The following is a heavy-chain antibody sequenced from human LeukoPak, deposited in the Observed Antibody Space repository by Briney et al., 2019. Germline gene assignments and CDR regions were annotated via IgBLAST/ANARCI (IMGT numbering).Heavy chain of an antibody. CDR2: IIPIFGTA. Sequence: SVKVSCKASGGTFSSYAISRVRQAPGQGLEWMGGIIPIFGTANYAQKFQGRVTITADGSTSTAYMELSSLRSEDTAVYYCARSSSPRLHFDYWGQGTLVTVSS. CDR3: ARSSSPRLHFDY. CDR1: GGTFSSYA. D-gene: IGHD2-15*01. V-gene: IGHV1-69*13. J-gene: IGHJ4*02.